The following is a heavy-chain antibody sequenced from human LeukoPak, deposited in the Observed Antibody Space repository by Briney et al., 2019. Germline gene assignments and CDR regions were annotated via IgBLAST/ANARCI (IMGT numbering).Heavy chain of an antibody. V-gene: IGHV4-39*02. D-gene: IGHD3-10*01. CDR3: ANSDTFYNVMSGP. CDR1: GSYITTNGYY. J-gene: IGHJ5*02. Sequence: PSETLSLTCTVSGSYITTNGYYWVWIRQSPGEALEWIGSISYSGNTFYNPSLKSRVTISVDTSKNHFSLTLTSVTAADTALYFCANSDTFYNVMSGPWGQGTLVTVSS. CDR2: ISYSGNT.